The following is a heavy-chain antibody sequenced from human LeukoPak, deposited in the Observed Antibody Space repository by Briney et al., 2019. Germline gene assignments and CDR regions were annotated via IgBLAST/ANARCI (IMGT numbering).Heavy chain of an antibody. V-gene: IGHV3-43*02. J-gene: IGHJ4*02. CDR3: AKGGKRGDYFDY. CDR1: GFTFVDNA. D-gene: IGHD3-10*01. CDR2: ISGDGGST. Sequence: GGSLNFSCAAPGFTFVDNAMHWVRQAPGKGLEWVSLISGDGGSTYYADSVKGRFTISRDNSKNSLYLQMNSLRTEDTALYYCAKGGKRGDYFDYWGQGTLVTVSS.